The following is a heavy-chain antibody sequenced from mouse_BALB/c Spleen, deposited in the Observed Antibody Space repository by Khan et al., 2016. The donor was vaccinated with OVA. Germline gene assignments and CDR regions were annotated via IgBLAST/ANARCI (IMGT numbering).Heavy chain of an antibody. Sequence: VELVESGGDLVKPGGSLKLSCAASGFTFSTYAMSWVRQTPEKRLEWVATISSDGDYIYYPDSVKGRFTISRDNAKNTLYLQMSILRSEDTVMYFCSILNYGPFAYWGQGTLVTVSA. D-gene: IGHD1-1*01. CDR3: SILNYGPFAY. V-gene: IGHV5-9-3*01. J-gene: IGHJ3*01. CDR2: ISSDGDYI. CDR1: GFTFSTYA.